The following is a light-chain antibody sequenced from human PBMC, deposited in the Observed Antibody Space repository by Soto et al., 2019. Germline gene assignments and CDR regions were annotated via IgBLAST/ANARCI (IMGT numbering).Light chain of an antibody. CDR2: EVS. V-gene: IGLV2-14*01. CDR3: FSYTSSGSYD. CDR1: GSDVGNYKY. Sequence: QSVMTQPASVSGSPGQSITISCTGTGSDVGNYKYVSWYQQHPGKAPKLMIYEVSTRPSGVSNRFSGSNSDNTASLTISGHQAEDETDYYCFSYTSSGSYDIGTRTNVTGL. J-gene: IGLJ1*01.